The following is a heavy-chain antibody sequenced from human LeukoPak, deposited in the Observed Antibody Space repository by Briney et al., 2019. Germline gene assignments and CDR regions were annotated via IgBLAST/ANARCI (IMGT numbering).Heavy chain of an antibody. D-gene: IGHD3-3*01. CDR3: ARGFTTQDHYYYGMDV. J-gene: IGHJ6*02. V-gene: IGHV4-61*02. CDR1: GGSISSGSYY. CDR2: IYTSGST. Sequence: PSETLSLTCTVSGGSISSGSYYRSWIRQPAGKGLEWIGRIYTSGSTNYNPSLKSRVTISVDTSKNQFSLKLSSVTAADTAVYYCARGFTTQDHYYYGMDVWGQGTTVTVSS.